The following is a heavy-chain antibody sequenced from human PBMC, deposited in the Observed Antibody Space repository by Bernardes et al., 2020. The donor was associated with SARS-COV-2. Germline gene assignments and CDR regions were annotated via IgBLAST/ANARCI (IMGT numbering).Heavy chain of an antibody. CDR2: IYYSGST. CDR1: GGSISSGGYY. Sequence: SETLSLTCTVSGGSISSGGYYWSWIHQHPGKGLEWIGYIYYSGSTYYNPSLKSRVTISVDTSKNQFSLKLSSVTAADTAVYYCARGNLITIFGVVSRMDVWGQGTTVTVSS. CDR3: ARGNLITIFGVVSRMDV. D-gene: IGHD3-3*01. J-gene: IGHJ6*02. V-gene: IGHV4-31*03.